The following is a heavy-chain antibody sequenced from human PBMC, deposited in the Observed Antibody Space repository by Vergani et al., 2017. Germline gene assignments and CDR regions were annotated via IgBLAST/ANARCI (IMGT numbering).Heavy chain of an antibody. CDR2: TYYSGST. CDR1: GGSISVYY. J-gene: IGHJ1*01. V-gene: IGHV4-59*12. D-gene: IGHD1-26*01. CDR3: ARAGKIQH. Sequence: QVQLQESGPGLVKPSETLSLTCTVSGGSISVYYWSWIRQPPGKGLEWIGYTYYSGSTNYNPSLKSRVTISVDTSKNQFSLKLSSVTAADTAVYYCARAGKIQHWGQGTLVTVSS.